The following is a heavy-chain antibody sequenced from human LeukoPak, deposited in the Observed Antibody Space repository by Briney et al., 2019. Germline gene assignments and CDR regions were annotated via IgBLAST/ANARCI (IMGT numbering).Heavy chain of an antibody. Sequence: PGGSLRLSCAASGLTLSSYWMHWVRQAPGKGLVSVSRISSDGSSTTYADSVNGRFTISRDNAKNTLHLQMNGLRAEDTAVYYCAKEKSSGLDYWGQGTLVTVSS. D-gene: IGHD6-19*01. V-gene: IGHV3-74*01. J-gene: IGHJ4*02. CDR2: ISSDGSST. CDR1: GLTLSSYW. CDR3: AKEKSSGLDY.